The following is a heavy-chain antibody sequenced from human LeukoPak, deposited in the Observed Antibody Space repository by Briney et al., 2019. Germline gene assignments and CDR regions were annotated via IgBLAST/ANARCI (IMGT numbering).Heavy chain of an antibody. Sequence: NPSQTLSLTCTVSGGSISSGDYYWSWIRQPPGKGLEWIGYIYYSGSTYYNPSLESRVTISVDASKNQFSLELNSVTAADTAVYYCARDQQYHRPAGWFDPWGQGTLVTVSS. V-gene: IGHV4-30-4*01. CDR1: GGSISSGDYY. CDR2: IYYSGST. J-gene: IGHJ5*02. CDR3: ARDQQYHRPAGWFDP. D-gene: IGHD1-14*01.